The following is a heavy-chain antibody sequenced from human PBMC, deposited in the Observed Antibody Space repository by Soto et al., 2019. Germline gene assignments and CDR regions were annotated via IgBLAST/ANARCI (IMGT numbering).Heavy chain of an antibody. J-gene: IGHJ4*02. Sequence: GASVKVSCKTSGYTFTSNYMHWVRQAPGQGLEWMGIINPSGGSTIYAQKFQGRVTMTRDTSTSTVYMELSSLRSEDTAVYYCARWWGPDYGGDYWGQGTLVTVSS. CDR2: INPSGGST. CDR1: GYTFTSNY. D-gene: IGHD4-17*01. CDR3: ARWWGPDYGGDY. V-gene: IGHV1-46*03.